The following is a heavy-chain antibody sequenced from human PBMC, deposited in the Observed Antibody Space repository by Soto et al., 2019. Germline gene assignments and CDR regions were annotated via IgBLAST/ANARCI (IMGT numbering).Heavy chain of an antibody. CDR2: ISYDGSHK. V-gene: IGHV3-30-3*01. Sequence: GWSLRLSCASSVFTFINFAMYWVRQAPGKGLEWVTVISYDGSHKYYADSVKGRFTISRDNSKNTLYLQMNNLRAEDSAVYFCARDYSYQRAMDVWGQGTSVTVSS. CDR3: ARDYSYQRAMDV. J-gene: IGHJ6*02. CDR1: VFTFINFA. D-gene: IGHD2-15*01.